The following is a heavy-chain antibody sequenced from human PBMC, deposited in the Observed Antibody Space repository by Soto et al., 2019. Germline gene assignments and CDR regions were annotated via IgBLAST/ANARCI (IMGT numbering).Heavy chain of an antibody. CDR2: IYSGGST. CDR3: ARGEIVVVLAATGRHY. Sequence: EVQLVESGGGLIQPGGSLRLSCAASGFTVSSNYMSWVRQAPGKGLEWVSVIYSGGSTYYADSVKVRFTSSRDVSKNTQYLHMNSQSSDDYAVYYCARGEIVVVLAATGRHYWGEGTLVTVSS. CDR1: GFTVSSNY. D-gene: IGHD2-15*01. J-gene: IGHJ4*02. V-gene: IGHV3-53*01.